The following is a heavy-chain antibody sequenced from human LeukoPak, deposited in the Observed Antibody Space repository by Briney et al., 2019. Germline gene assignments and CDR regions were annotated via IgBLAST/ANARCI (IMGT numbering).Heavy chain of an antibody. Sequence: PGGSLRLSCAASGFSFSTYGMHWVRQAPGKGLEWVAVIWSDGSNKYYTDSVKGRFTISRDNSKNTLYLQMNSLRAEDTAVYYCAREMTGAFDYWGQGTLATVTS. V-gene: IGHV3-33*01. D-gene: IGHD3-9*01. J-gene: IGHJ4*02. CDR1: GFSFSTYG. CDR3: AREMTGAFDY. CDR2: IWSDGSNK.